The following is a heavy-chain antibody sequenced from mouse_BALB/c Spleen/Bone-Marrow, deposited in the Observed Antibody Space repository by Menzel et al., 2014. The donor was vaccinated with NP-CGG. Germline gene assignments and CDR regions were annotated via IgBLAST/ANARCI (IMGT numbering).Heavy chain of an antibody. CDR3: TIRYYAMDY. J-gene: IGHJ4*01. Sequence: VQLVESGAELARPGASVKMSCQASGYTFTRYTMHWEKKGPGQGLEWIGYIIPNSGYSNYNQKFKDKATLTADKSSSTAYMQLSSLTSEDSAVYYCTIRYYAMDYWGQGTSVTVSS. D-gene: IGHD1-1*01. CDR2: IIPNSGYS. CDR1: GYTFTRYT. V-gene: IGHV1-4*01.